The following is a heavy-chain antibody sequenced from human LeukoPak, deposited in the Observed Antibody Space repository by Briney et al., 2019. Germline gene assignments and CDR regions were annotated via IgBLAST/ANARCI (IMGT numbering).Heavy chain of an antibody. CDR2: INPNSGDT. CDR1: GYTFTAYF. V-gene: IGHV1-2*06. D-gene: IGHD6-13*01. CDR3: AREREREGYSSSRMFDY. Sequence: ASVKVSCTASGYTFTAYFMHWVRQAPGQGLEWMGRINPNSGDTNYAQKFQGRVTMTRDTSLSTAHMELSSLRPDDTAMYYCAREREREGYSSSRMFDYWGQGTLVTVSS. J-gene: IGHJ4*02.